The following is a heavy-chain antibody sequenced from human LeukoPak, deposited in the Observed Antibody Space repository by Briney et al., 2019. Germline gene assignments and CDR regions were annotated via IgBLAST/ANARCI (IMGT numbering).Heavy chain of an antibody. Sequence: GGSLRLSCAASGFTFSDYYMSWIRQAPGKGLEWASYISSSGSTIYYADSVKGRFTISRDNAKNSLYLQMNSLRAEDTSVYYCAKWRQANWFDPWGQGILVTVSS. V-gene: IGHV3-11*04. CDR2: ISSSGSTI. D-gene: IGHD2-8*01. CDR3: AKWRQANWFDP. CDR1: GFTFSDYY. J-gene: IGHJ5*02.